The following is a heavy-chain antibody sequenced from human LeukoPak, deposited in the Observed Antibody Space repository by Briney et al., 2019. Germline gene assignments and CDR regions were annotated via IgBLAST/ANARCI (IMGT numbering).Heavy chain of an antibody. J-gene: IGHJ4*02. CDR2: VYYSGST. D-gene: IGHD2-15*01. CDR3: ARDRWLDF. CDR1: GASIGSYY. Sequence: SETLSLTCTVPGASIGSYYWSWIRQPPGKGLEWIEYVYYSGSTNYNPSLRGRATMSVDTSKNQFSLKLSSVTAADTAVYYCARDRWLDFWGQGTLVTVSS. V-gene: IGHV4-59*01.